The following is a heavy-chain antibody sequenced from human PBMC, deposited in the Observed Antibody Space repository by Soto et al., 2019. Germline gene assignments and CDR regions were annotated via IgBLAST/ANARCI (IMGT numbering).Heavy chain of an antibody. CDR1: GFTFRNYA. CDR3: VRGNSIDYHHYAMDV. CDR2: MSSDGRNI. D-gene: IGHD5-12*01. J-gene: IGHJ6*02. Sequence: GGSLRLSCAASGFTFRNYAMHWVRQAPGKGLEWVAGMSSDGRNIFYGDSVRGRFTISRDNSKNTSYLQMNSLRPEDTAVYYCVRGNSIDYHHYAMDVWGQGSSVTVYS. V-gene: IGHV3-30*04.